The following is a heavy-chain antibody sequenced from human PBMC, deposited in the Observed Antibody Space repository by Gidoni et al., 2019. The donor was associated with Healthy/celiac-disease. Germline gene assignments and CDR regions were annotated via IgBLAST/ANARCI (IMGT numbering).Heavy chain of an antibody. CDR1: GFTFSSYS. V-gene: IGHV3-21*01. CDR3: ARDGTTVTTGYWYFDL. Sequence: EVQLVESGGGLAKPGGSLRLSCAASGFTFSSYSMNWVRQAPGKGLEWVSSISSSSSYIYYADSVKGRFTISRDNAKNSLYLQMNSLRAEDTAVYYCARDGTTVTTGYWYFDLWGRGTLVTVSS. D-gene: IGHD4-17*01. CDR2: ISSSSSYI. J-gene: IGHJ2*01.